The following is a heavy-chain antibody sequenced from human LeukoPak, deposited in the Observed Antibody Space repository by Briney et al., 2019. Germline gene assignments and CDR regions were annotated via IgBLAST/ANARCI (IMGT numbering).Heavy chain of an antibody. CDR1: GFIFSSYG. V-gene: IGHV3-30*02. CDR3: AKDRDYDILTGLDY. J-gene: IGHJ4*02. Sequence: GGSLRLSCAASGFIFSSYGMHWVRQAPGKGLEWVAFIRYDGSIKSYADSVKGRFTISRDNSKNTLYLQMNSLRAEDTAVYYCAKDRDYDILTGLDYWGQGTLVTVSS. D-gene: IGHD3-9*01. CDR2: IRYDGSIK.